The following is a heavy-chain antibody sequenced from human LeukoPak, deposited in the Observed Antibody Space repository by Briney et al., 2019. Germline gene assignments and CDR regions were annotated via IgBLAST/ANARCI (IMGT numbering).Heavy chain of an antibody. CDR2: ISAYNGNT. Sequence: ASVKVSCKASGYNFAGSGISWVRQAPGQGLEWMGWISAYNGNTNYAQKLQGRVTMTTDTSTSTAYMELRSLRSDDTAVYYCARDLGWRDSSGSSDYWGQGTLVTVSS. D-gene: IGHD3-22*01. CDR1: GYNFAGSG. CDR3: ARDLGWRDSSGSSDY. J-gene: IGHJ4*02. V-gene: IGHV1-18*01.